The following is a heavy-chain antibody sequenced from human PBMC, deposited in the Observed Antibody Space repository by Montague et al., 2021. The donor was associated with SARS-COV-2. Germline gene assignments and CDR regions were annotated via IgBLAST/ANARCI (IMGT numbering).Heavy chain of an antibody. CDR2: ISYDGSIQ. Sequence: SLRLSCAASSFTFNNFGMHWVRQAPGQGLEWVAVISYDGSIQYYADSVEGRFTISRDWSKNTLYLQMSSLRPEDTAVYYCAKDATIFWFERGRGTFDHWGQGTLVAVSS. V-gene: IGHV3-30*18. J-gene: IGHJ4*02. CDR1: SFTFNNFG. CDR3: AKDATIFWFERGRGTFDH. D-gene: IGHD3-10*01.